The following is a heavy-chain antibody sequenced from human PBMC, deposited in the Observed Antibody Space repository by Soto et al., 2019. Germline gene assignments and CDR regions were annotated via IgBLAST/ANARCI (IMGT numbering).Heavy chain of an antibody. D-gene: IGHD1-26*01. J-gene: IGHJ2*01. CDR1: GFTFSSYW. CDR2: INSDGSST. Sequence: EVQLVESGGGLVQPGGSLRLSCAASGFTFSSYWMHWVRQAPGKGLVWVSRINSDGSSTSYADSVKGRFTISRDNAKNTLYLQMNSLRVEDTAVYYCARGGSLNWYFDLWGRGTLFTVSS. V-gene: IGHV3-74*01. CDR3: ARGGSLNWYFDL.